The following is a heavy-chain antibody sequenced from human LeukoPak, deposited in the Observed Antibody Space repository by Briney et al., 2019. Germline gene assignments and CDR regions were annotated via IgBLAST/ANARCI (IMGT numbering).Heavy chain of an antibody. D-gene: IGHD2-2*02. Sequence: PGRSLRLSCAASGFTFSSYAMHWVRQAPGKGLEWVAVISYDGSNKYYADSVKGRFTISRDNSKNTLYLQMNSLRAEDTAVYYCATEAVPAAIWGMDVWGQGTTVTVSS. CDR1: GFTFSSYA. CDR3: ATEAVPAAIWGMDV. V-gene: IGHV3-30-3*01. J-gene: IGHJ6*02. CDR2: ISYDGSNK.